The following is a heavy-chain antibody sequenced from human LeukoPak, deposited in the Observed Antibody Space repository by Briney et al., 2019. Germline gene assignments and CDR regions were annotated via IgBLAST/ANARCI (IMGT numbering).Heavy chain of an antibody. CDR1: GYTFSNYA. V-gene: IGHV1-18*04. J-gene: IGHJ5*02. Sequence: ASVKVSFKASGYTFSNYAISWVRQAPGQGLEWMGWISPKSGRGSYANNFQGRVTMTTDTSTSTVYMEVTSLTSDDTAVYYCARDVVTDYYWWFDPWGQGTLVTVSS. CDR3: ARDVVTDYYWWFDP. CDR2: ISPKSGRG. D-gene: IGHD3-9*01.